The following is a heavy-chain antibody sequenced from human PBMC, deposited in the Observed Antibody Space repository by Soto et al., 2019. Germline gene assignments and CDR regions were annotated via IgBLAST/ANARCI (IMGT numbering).Heavy chain of an antibody. CDR1: GLTLRSYA. J-gene: IGHJ5*02. D-gene: IGHD3-16*01. Sequence: EGQLLQSGGDLVQPGGSLRLSCAGSGLTLRSYAMTWIRQTPEKGLEWVSTISGRSAVPSYADFVNGRFTVSRDNSKNTVDLHINSLRPDDTAIYYCAQGGPFTGGFDPWGQGTLVTVSA. CDR2: ISGRSAVP. CDR3: AQGGPFTGGFDP. V-gene: IGHV3-23*01.